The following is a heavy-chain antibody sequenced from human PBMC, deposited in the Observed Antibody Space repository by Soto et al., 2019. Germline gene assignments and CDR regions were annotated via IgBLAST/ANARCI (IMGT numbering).Heavy chain of an antibody. CDR2: INHSGST. V-gene: IGHV4-34*01. Sequence: SETLSLTCAVYGGSFSGYYWSWIRQPPGKGLEWIGEINHSGSTNYNPSLKSRVTISVDTSKNQFSLKLSSVTAADTAVYYCARGRITMVRGVIITWGQGTLVTVSS. CDR3: ARGRITMVRGVIIT. J-gene: IGHJ5*02. D-gene: IGHD3-10*01. CDR1: GGSFSGYY.